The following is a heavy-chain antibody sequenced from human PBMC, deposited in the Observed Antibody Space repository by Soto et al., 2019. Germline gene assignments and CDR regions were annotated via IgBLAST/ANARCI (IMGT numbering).Heavy chain of an antibody. V-gene: IGHV3-33*01. CDR2: VWSDGDKQ. D-gene: IGHD6-19*01. CDR3: AREGSVAGTSVIDN. J-gene: IGHJ4*02. Sequence: QVQLVESGGGVVQPGRSLRLSCAASGFNSSNYAMHWVRQAPGKGLEWVAVVWSDGDKQDYADSVKGRFSMSRDNSKNTLSLQMSSLRVEDTAVYYCAREGSVAGTSVIDNWGQGTLATVSS. CDR1: GFNSSNYA.